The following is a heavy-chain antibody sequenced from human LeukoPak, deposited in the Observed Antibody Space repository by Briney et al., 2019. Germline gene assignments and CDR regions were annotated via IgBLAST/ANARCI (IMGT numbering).Heavy chain of an antibody. CDR2: ISSSGSTI. Sequence: GGSLRLSCAASGFTFSSYEMNWVRQAPGKGLEWVSYISSSGSTIYYADSVKGRFTISRDNAKNSLYLQMNSLRAEDTAVYYCAKITSSSWSLRAYDIWGQGTMVTVSS. J-gene: IGHJ3*02. CDR3: AKITSSSWSLRAYDI. D-gene: IGHD6-13*01. CDR1: GFTFSSYE. V-gene: IGHV3-48*03.